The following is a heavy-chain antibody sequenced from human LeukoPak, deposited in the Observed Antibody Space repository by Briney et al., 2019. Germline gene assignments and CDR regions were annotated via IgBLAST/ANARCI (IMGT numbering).Heavy chain of an antibody. Sequence: GGSLRLSCAASGFTFSNYWMHWVRQTPGKGLVWVSRINSDGGSTSYTDSVKGRFTISRDNAKITLYLQMNSLRAEDTAVYYCARDPDAWEVTIDHWGQGTLVTVSS. CDR2: INSDGGST. D-gene: IGHD1-26*01. CDR3: ARDPDAWEVTIDH. J-gene: IGHJ4*02. CDR1: GFTFSNYW. V-gene: IGHV3-74*01.